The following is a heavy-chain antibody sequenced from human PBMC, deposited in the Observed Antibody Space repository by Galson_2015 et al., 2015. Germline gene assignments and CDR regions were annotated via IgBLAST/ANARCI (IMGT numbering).Heavy chain of an antibody. CDR2: IRSSSSYM. J-gene: IGHJ4*02. CDR3: ARDSLNFDY. V-gene: IGHV3-21*01. CDR1: GFTFSSYS. Sequence: LRLSCAASGFTFSSYSMNWVRQAPGKGLEWVSSIRSSSSYMPYADSVKGRFTISRDNAKNSLYLQMNSLRAEDTAVYYCARDSLNFDYWGQGTLVTVSS.